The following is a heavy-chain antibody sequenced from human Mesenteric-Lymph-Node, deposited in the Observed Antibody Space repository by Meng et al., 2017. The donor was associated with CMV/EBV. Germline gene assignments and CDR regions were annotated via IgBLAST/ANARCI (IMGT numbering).Heavy chain of an antibody. J-gene: IGHJ6*02. D-gene: IGHD3-3*01. V-gene: IGHV1-8*01. Sequence: ASVKVSCKASGYTFTRYDVTWVRQATGQGLEWMGWMNPNSGNTDYAQKFQGRVTMTRNTSISTAYMELSSLRSEDTAVYYCARGRSTIFGWVRDGMDVWGQGTTVTVSS. CDR3: ARGRSTIFGWVRDGMDV. CDR1: GYTFTRYD. CDR2: MNPNSGNT.